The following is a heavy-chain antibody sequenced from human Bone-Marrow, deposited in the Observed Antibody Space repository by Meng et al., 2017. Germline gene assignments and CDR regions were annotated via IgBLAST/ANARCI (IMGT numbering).Heavy chain of an antibody. CDR1: GYALTNFA. Sequence: VLFMRPGAELKKPGASVKVSCTDSGYALTNFAIHWVRQAPGQRREWMGWVNAGNDNTKYSQKFQGRVTITRDASASTAYMDLSSLRSEDTAVYYCARAGGDYVPFPHAFDIWGQGTMVTVSS. J-gene: IGHJ3*02. V-gene: IGHV1-3*01. CDR2: VNAGNDNT. CDR3: ARAGGDYVPFPHAFDI. D-gene: IGHD4-17*01.